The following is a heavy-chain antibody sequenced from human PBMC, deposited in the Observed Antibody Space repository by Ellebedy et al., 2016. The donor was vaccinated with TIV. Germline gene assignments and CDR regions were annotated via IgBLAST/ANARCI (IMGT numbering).Heavy chain of an antibody. CDR3: ARLSIRSRYYYFFGMDV. D-gene: IGHD2-2*01. CDR1: GGSFSGYY. CDR2: INHSGST. V-gene: IGHV4-34*01. Sequence: GSLRLXXAVYGGSFSGYYWTWIRQPPGKGLEWIGDINHSGSTNHNPSLKSRVTISVDTSKNQFSVRLSSVTAADTAVYYCARLSIRSRYYYFFGMDVWGQGTTVTVSS. J-gene: IGHJ6*02.